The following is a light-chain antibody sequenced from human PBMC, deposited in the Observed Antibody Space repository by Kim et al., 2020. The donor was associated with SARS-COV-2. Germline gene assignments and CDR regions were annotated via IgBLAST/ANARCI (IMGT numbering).Light chain of an antibody. CDR1: SSDVGGYNY. CDR3: SSYTSSSTYV. CDR2: DVS. V-gene: IGLV2-14*03. Sequence: GHSITISCTGTSSDVGGYNYVSWNQQHPGKAPKLMIYDVSNRPSGVSNRFSGSKSGNTASLTISGLQAEDEADYYCSSYTSSSTYVFGTGTKVTVL. J-gene: IGLJ1*01.